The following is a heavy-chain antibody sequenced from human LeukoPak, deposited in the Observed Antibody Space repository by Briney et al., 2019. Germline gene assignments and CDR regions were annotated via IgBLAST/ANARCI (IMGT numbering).Heavy chain of an antibody. V-gene: IGHV4-39*07. Sequence: PSETLSLTCSVSGDSISLSFYYWGWIRQPPGKALEWIGSVYYSGTTSYNPSLKSRVTISVDMSKNHFSMRLRSVTAADTAMYYCARGTLYRGWSYYLDFWGQGSQVTVSS. CDR1: GDSISLSFYY. CDR2: VYYSGTT. D-gene: IGHD6-19*01. CDR3: ARGTLYRGWSYYLDF. J-gene: IGHJ4*02.